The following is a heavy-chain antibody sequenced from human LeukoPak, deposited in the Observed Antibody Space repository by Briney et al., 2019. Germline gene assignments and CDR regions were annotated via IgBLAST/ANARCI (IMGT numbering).Heavy chain of an antibody. J-gene: IGHJ4*02. CDR1: GFTFSSYS. Sequence: GGSLRLSCAASGFTFSSYSMNWVRQAPGKGLEWVSYISSSSSTIYYAASVKGRFTISRDNAKNSLYLQMNSLRAEDTAVYYCARDRGIAVADYFDYWGQGTLVTVSS. CDR3: ARDRGIAVADYFDY. D-gene: IGHD6-19*01. CDR2: ISSSSSTI. V-gene: IGHV3-48*01.